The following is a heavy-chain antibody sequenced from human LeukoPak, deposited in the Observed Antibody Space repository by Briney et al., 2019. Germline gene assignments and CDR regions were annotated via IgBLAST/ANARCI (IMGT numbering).Heavy chain of an antibody. CDR2: INHSGST. V-gene: IGHV4-34*01. D-gene: IGHD3-22*01. J-gene: IGHJ5*02. CDR3: ARDSSGYYENWFDP. CDR1: GGSFSGYY. Sequence: SETLPLTCAVYGGSFSGYYWSWIRQPPGKGLEWIGEINHSGSTNYNPSLKSRVTISVDTSKNQFSLKLSSVTAADTAVYYCARDSSGYYENWFDPWGQGTLVTVSS.